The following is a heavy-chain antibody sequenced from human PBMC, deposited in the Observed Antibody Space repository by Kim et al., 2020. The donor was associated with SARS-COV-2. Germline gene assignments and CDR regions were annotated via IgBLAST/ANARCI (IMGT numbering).Heavy chain of an antibody. D-gene: IGHD6-13*01. V-gene: IGHV3-11*01. CDR1: GFTFSDYY. CDR2: ISSSGSTI. J-gene: IGHJ3*02. CDR3: ARTRYSSSWYLEERAVDI. Sequence: GGSLRLSCAASGFTFSDYYMSWIRQAPGKGLEWVSYISSSGSTIYYADSVKGRFTISRDNAKNSLYLQMNSLRAEDTAVYYCARTRYSSSWYLEERAVDIWGQGTIVTVSS.